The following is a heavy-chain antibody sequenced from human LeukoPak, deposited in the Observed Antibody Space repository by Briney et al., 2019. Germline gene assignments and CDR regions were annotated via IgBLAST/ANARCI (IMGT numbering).Heavy chain of an antibody. V-gene: IGHV4-34*01. CDR1: GGSFSGYY. D-gene: IGHD3-22*01. CDR3: ARGSDSSGYYYARLKTNFYY. CDR2: INHSGST. Sequence: SETLSLTCAVYGGSFSGYYWSWIRQPPGKGLEWIGEINHSGSTNYNPSLKSRVTISVDTSKNQFSLKLSSVTAADTAVYYCARGSDSSGYYYARLKTNFYYWGQGTLVTASS. J-gene: IGHJ4*02.